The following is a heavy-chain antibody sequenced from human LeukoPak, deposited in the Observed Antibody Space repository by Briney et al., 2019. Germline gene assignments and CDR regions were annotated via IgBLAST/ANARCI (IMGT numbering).Heavy chain of an antibody. V-gene: IGHV1-8*01. CDR2: MNPNSGNT. CDR3: ARAYYGSGSYWSPGWFDP. J-gene: IGHJ5*02. Sequence: ASVEVSCKASGYTFTSYDINWVRQATGQGLEWMGWMNPNSGNTGYAQKFQGRVTMTRNTSISTAYMELSSLRSEDTAVYYCARAYYGSGSYWSPGWFDPWGQGTLVTVSS. CDR1: GYTFTSYD. D-gene: IGHD3-10*01.